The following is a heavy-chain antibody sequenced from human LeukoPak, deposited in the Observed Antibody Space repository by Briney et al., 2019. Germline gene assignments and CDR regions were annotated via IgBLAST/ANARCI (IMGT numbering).Heavy chain of an antibody. CDR1: GFTFDDYT. D-gene: IGHD2-2*01. V-gene: IGHV3-74*01. J-gene: IGHJ4*02. CDR3: ARDWYHVIDQ. CDR2: IHYDGSFI. Sequence: PGGSLRLSCAASGFTFDDYTMHWVRQAPGKGLVWVSRIHYDGSFISYADSVKGRFTISRDNAKNTLYLQMNSLRAEDTAVYYCARDWYHVIDQWGQGTLVTVSS.